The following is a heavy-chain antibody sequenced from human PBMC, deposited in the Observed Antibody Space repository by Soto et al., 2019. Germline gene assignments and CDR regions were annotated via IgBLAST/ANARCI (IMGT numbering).Heavy chain of an antibody. D-gene: IGHD1-1*01. CDR2: ISYDGSNK. Sequence: QVQLVESGGGVVQPGRSLRLSCAASGFTFSSYAMHWVRQAPGKGLEWVAGISYDGSNKYYADSVKGRFTISRDNSKNTLYLQMNSLRAEDTAVYYCARSLEDDSFDYWGQGTLVTVSS. J-gene: IGHJ4*02. CDR1: GFTFSSYA. CDR3: ARSLEDDSFDY. V-gene: IGHV3-30-3*01.